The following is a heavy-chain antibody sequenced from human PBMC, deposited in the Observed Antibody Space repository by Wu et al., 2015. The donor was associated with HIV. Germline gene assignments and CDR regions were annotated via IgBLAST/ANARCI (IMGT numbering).Heavy chain of an antibody. V-gene: IGHV1-2*02. D-gene: IGHD4-11*01. J-gene: IGHJ4*02. CDR1: GYTFNDYY. CDR3: ARDATPITTEFDY. CDR2: INPSGGXT. Sequence: QVQLVQSGAEVKKPGASMKVSCKTSGYTFNDYYIQWVRQAPGQGLEWMGWINPSGGXTIYAESFQGRVTITRDTSLKTVYMELSSLTSGDTAIYYCARDATPITTEFDYWGQGTLITVSS.